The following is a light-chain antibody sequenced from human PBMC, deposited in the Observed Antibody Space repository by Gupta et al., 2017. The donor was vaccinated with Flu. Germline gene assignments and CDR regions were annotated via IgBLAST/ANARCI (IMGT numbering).Light chain of an antibody. J-gene: IGLJ1*01. CDR3: CSYAASGTYV. CDR1: SSDVGNYNL. V-gene: IGLV2-23*01. CDR2: EAS. Sequence: QSALTQPASVSGSLGQSITISCSGTSSDVGNYNLVSWYQQHPGTAPKLIIYEASKRPSGVSSRFSGSKSGNTASLTISGRQADDEVDYFCCSYAASGTYVFGTGTKVTVL.